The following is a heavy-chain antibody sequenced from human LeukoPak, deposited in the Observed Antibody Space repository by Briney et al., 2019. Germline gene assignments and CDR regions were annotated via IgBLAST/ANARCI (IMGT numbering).Heavy chain of an antibody. D-gene: IGHD6-19*01. CDR3: AREPYSSGWLYYGMDV. V-gene: IGHV4-59*01. J-gene: IGHJ6*02. Sequence: ETESLTCTVSGGSISSYYWSWIRQPPGKGLEWIGYIYYSGSTNYNPSLKSRFTISIDTSKNQFSLKMSSVTAADTAVYYCAREPYSSGWLYYGMDVWVQGTTATVTS. CDR2: IYYSGST. CDR1: GGSISSYY.